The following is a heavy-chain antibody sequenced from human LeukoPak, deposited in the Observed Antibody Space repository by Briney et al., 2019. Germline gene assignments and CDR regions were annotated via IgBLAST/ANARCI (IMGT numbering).Heavy chain of an antibody. CDR2: IYYSGST. CDR3: ARGGFWSGTLVPNWFDP. V-gene: IGHV4-30-4*08. Sequence: SQTLSLTCTVSGGSISSGDYYWIWIPEPPGKGLEGIGYIYYSGSTYYNPSLKSRVTLSLDTSKNQFSLKLSSVTAADTAVYYCARGGFWSGTLVPNWFDPWGQGTLVPVSS. J-gene: IGHJ5*02. CDR1: GGSISSGDYY. D-gene: IGHD3-3*01.